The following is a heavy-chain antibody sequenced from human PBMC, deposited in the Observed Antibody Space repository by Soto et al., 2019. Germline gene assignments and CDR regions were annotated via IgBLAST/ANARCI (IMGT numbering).Heavy chain of an antibody. V-gene: IGHV1-46*01. D-gene: IGHD4-17*01. CDR1: GYTFTSYY. Sequence: ASVKVSCKASGYTFTSYYIHWVRQAPGQGLEWMGIINPSGGSTSYAQRFQGRVTMTRDTSTSTVYMELSSLRSEDTAVYYCARNLLPLYGDSVPGQADYWGQGTLVTVSS. J-gene: IGHJ4*02. CDR3: ARNLLPLYGDSVPGQADY. CDR2: INPSGGST.